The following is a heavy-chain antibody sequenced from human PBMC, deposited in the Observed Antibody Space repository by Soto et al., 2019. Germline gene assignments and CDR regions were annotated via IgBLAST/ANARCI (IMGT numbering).Heavy chain of an antibody. J-gene: IGHJ6*02. Sequence: QVQLVQSGGEVKKPGASVKVSCKASGYTFTIYRINWVRQAPGQGLEWMGWISPDNGNTNYAQKLQGRVTMTTDTSTSTAYMELRSLRSDDTAVYYCARALGYSGYAGMDVWGQGTAVIVSS. D-gene: IGHD5-12*01. CDR1: GYTFTIYR. CDR2: ISPDNGNT. V-gene: IGHV1-18*01. CDR3: ARALGYSGYAGMDV.